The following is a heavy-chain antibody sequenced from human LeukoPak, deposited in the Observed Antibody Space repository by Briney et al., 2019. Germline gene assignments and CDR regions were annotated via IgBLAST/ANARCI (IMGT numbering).Heavy chain of an antibody. CDR1: GFTFSNAW. V-gene: IGHV3-15*01. CDR2: IRSKTDGGTT. D-gene: IGHD2-2*01. CDR3: TTDVFTVVVPAAPSYFDL. J-gene: IGHJ2*01. Sequence: RGSLRLSCAASGFTFSNAWMSWVRQAPGKGLEWVGRIRSKTDGGTTDYAAPVKGRFTISRDDPKNTLYLQMNSLKTEDTAVYYCTTDVFTVVVPAAPSYFDLWGRGTLVTVSS.